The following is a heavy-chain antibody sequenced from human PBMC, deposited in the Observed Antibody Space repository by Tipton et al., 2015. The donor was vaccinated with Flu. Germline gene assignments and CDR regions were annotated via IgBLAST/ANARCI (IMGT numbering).Heavy chain of an antibody. J-gene: IGHJ3*01. CDR3: ATSDAGQLVAFDV. V-gene: IGHV4-34*01. CDR2: INHSGTT. CDR1: GGSFSAYY. Sequence: LRLSCAVYGGSFSAYYWSWIRQPPGKGLEWVGEINHSGTTNYNPSLTSRVTISADTSKSLFTLKLTSVTAADTALYYCATSDAGQLVAFDVWGQGTMVNVSA. D-gene: IGHD6-13*01.